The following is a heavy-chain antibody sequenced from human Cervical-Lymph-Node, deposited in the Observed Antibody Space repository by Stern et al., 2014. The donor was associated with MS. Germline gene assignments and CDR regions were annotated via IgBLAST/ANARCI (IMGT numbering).Heavy chain of an antibody. CDR2: IYYSGTT. J-gene: IGHJ6*02. CDR1: GGSISSGGFY. D-gene: IGHD4-17*01. CDR3: ARDLFITDNGDYGYYSGMDV. V-gene: IGHV4-31*03. Sequence: QVQLQESGPGLVKPSQTLSLTCTVSGGSISSGGFYWSWIRQHPGKGLEWIGYIYYSGTTYYNPSLKSRLSISVDTSKNQFSLKLSSVTAADTAVYYCARDLFITDNGDYGYYSGMDVWGQGTTVTVSS.